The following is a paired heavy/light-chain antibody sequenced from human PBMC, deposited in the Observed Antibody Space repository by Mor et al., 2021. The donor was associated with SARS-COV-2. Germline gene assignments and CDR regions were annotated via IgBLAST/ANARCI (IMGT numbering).Light chain of an antibody. J-gene: IGLJ2*01. Sequence: QSVLTQPPSASGTPGQRVTISCSGSSSNIGSDYVYWYQHLPGTAPKLLIYKNDQRPSGVPDRFSGSKSGTSASLAISGLRSEDEADYHCAAWDDNLSGVVFGGGTKLTVL. CDR3: AAWDDNLSGVV. CDR1: SSNIGSDY. V-gene: IGLV1-47*01. CDR2: KND.
Heavy chain of an antibody. CDR1: GFSLSTSGVG. CDR2: IYWDDDK. CDR3: AHRVNGYGSAAAFDF. V-gene: IGHV2-5*02. D-gene: IGHD3-10*01. J-gene: IGHJ3*01. Sequence: QITLKESGPTLVKPTQTLTLTCTFSGFSLSTSGVGVGWFRQPPGKGLEWLALIYWDDDKRYSPTLKTRLTITKDTSKNQVVLTMSNMDSVDTGTYYCAHRVNGYGSAAAFDFWGQGTMVTVSS.